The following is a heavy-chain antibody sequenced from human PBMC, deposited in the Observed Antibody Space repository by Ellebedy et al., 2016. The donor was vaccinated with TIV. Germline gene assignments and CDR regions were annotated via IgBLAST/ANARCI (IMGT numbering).Heavy chain of an antibody. CDR3: ARDQAYDSSGNHHWFFDV. Sequence: GGSLRLXXEASGFTFSDYYMNWIRQAPGKGLEWVSFISSTGTTINYADSVKGRVTISRDNAKNSLYLQMDSLRAEDTAIYYCARDQAYDSSGNHHWFFDVWGHGTLVTVSS. V-gene: IGHV3-11*01. CDR1: GFTFSDYY. D-gene: IGHD3-22*01. J-gene: IGHJ2*01. CDR2: ISSTGTTI.